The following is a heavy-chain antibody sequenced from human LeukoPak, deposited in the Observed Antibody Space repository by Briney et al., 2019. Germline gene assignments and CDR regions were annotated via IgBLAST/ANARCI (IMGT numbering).Heavy chain of an antibody. CDR3: ARELSYSLYYFDY. Sequence: PSETLSLTCAVYGGSFSGYYWSWIRQPPGKGLEWIGEINHSGSTNYSPSLKSRVTISVDTSKNQFSLKLSSVTAADTAVYYCARELSYSLYYFDYWGQGTLVTVSS. CDR1: GGSFSGYY. D-gene: IGHD2-15*01. J-gene: IGHJ4*02. V-gene: IGHV4-34*01. CDR2: INHSGST.